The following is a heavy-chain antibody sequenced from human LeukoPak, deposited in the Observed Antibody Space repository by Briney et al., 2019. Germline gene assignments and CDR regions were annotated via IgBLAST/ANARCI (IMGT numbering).Heavy chain of an antibody. D-gene: IGHD6-19*01. CDR1: GGSISNYY. Sequence: PSETLSLTCTVSGGSISNYYWSWIRQPPGKGLEWIGYISCSGSTNHNPSLKSRVTISVDTSKNQFSLKLSFVTAADTAVYYCARHTTSGWYQVVYWGQGTLVTVSS. CDR3: ARHTTSGWYQVVY. CDR2: ISCSGST. V-gene: IGHV4-59*01. J-gene: IGHJ4*02.